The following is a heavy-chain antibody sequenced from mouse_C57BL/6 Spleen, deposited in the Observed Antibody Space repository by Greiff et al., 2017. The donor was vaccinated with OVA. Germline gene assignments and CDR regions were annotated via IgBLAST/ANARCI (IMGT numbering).Heavy chain of an antibody. D-gene: IGHD3-2*02. CDR3: ARAGEAQARFAY. J-gene: IGHJ3*01. V-gene: IGHV1-69*01. CDR2: IDPSDSYT. Sequence: QVQLQQPGAELVMPGASVKLSCKASGYTFTSYWMHWVKQRPGQGLEWIGEIDPSDSYTNYNQKFKGKSTLTVDKSSSTAYMQLSSLTSEDSAVYYCARAGEAQARFAYWGQGTLVTVAA. CDR1: GYTFTSYW.